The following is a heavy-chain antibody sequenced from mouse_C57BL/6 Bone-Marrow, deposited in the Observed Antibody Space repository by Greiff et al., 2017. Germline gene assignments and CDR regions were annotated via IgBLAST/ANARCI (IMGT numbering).Heavy chain of an antibody. CDR1: GYTFTSYW. D-gene: IGHD1-1*01. Sequence: QVQLKQPGAELVKPGASVKMSCKASGYTFTSYWITWVKQRPGQGLEWIGDIYPGSGSTNYNEKFKSKATLTVDTSSSTAYMQLSSLTSEDSAVYYGARRVYYGSSSWFAYWGQGTLVTVSA. CDR2: IYPGSGST. CDR3: ARRVYYGSSSWFAY. V-gene: IGHV1-55*01. J-gene: IGHJ3*01.